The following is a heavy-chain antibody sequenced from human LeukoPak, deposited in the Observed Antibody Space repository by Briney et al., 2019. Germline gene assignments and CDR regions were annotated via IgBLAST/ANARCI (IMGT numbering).Heavy chain of an antibody. CDR2: ISWNSGSI. D-gene: IGHD2-2*01. CDR3: AKGLGYCSSTSRYFDY. V-gene: IGHV3-9*01. J-gene: IGHJ4*02. CDR1: GFTFDDYA. Sequence: GRSLRLSCAASGFTFDDYAMHWVRQAPGKGLEWVSGISWNSGSIGYADSVKGRFTISRDNAKNSLYLQMNGLRAEDTALYYCAKGLGYCSSTSRYFDYWGQGTLVTVSS.